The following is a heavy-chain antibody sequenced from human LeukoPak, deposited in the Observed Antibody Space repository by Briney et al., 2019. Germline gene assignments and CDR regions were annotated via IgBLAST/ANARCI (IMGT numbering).Heavy chain of an antibody. CDR2: ISSSSSTI. V-gene: IGHV3-48*04. Sequence: GGSLRLSCAASGFTFSSYSMNWVRQAPGKGLEWVSYISSSSSTIYYADSVKGRFTISRDNAKNSLYLQVNSLRAEDTAVYYCAGGEYYDFWSGYYRSEYNWFDPWGQGTLVTVSS. J-gene: IGHJ5*02. CDR3: AGGEYYDFWSGYYRSEYNWFDP. CDR1: GFTFSSYS. D-gene: IGHD3-3*01.